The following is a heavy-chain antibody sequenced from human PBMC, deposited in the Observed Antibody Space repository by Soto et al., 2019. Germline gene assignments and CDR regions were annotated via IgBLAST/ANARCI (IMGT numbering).Heavy chain of an antibody. J-gene: IGHJ4*02. CDR3: ARVPREHYYDSSGYYDY. V-gene: IGHV3-30-3*01. D-gene: IGHD3-22*01. CDR1: GFTFSSYA. CDR2: ISYDGSNK. Sequence: QVQLVESGGGVVQPGRSLRLSCAASGFTFSSYAMHWVRQAPGKGLEWVAVISYDGSNKYYADSVKGRFTISRDNSKNTLYLQMNSLRAEDTAVYYCARVPREHYYDSSGYYDYWGQGTLVTVSS.